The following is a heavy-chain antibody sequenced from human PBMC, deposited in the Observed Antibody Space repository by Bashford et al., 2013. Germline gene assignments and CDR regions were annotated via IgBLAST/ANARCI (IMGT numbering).Heavy chain of an antibody. Sequence: SETLSLTCTVSGGSISSYYWSWIRQPPGKGLEWIGFIYYSGSTNYNPSLKSRITISVDTSKNQFSLNLSSVTSADTAVYSCVRGGYTSGWTFDYWGQGILVTVSS. D-gene: IGHD6-19*01. CDR3: VRGGYTSGWTFDY. J-gene: IGHJ4*02. CDR1: GGSISSYY. CDR2: IYYSGST. V-gene: IGHV4-59*01.